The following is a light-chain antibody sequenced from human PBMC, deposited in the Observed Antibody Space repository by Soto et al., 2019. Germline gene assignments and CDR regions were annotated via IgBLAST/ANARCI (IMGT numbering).Light chain of an antibody. J-gene: IGLJ2*01. Sequence: QSVLTQPPSVSAAPGQKVTISCSGTTSNILNNFVSWYQHVPGTAPRLLIYTNNKRPSGIPERFSGSKSGVSASLGIAGLQPGDEADYFCGTWAISLRGVVFGGGTQLTVL. CDR1: TSNILNNF. V-gene: IGLV1-51*01. CDR3: GTWAISLRGVV. CDR2: TNN.